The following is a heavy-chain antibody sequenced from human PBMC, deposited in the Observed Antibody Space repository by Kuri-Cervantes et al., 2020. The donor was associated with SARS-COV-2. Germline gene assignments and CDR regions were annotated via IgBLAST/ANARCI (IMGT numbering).Heavy chain of an antibody. V-gene: IGHV3-23*01. Sequence: GESLKISCAASGFTFSSYAMSWVRQAPGKGLEWVSAISGSGGSTYYADSVKGRFTISRDNSKNKLYLQMNSLRAEDTAVYYCAKGIAVAGTGGFDYWGQGTLVTVSS. CDR1: GFTFSSYA. CDR3: AKGIAVAGTGGFDY. D-gene: IGHD6-19*01. CDR2: ISGSGGST. J-gene: IGHJ4*02.